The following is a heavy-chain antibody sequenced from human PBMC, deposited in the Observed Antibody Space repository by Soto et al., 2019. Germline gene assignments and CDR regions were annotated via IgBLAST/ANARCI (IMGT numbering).Heavy chain of an antibody. V-gene: IGHV3-23*01. J-gene: IGHJ3*02. CDR2: ISGSGGST. CDR1: GFTFSSYA. D-gene: IGHD1-1*01. CDR3: AKVAERAPLDEGDAFDI. Sequence: GGSLRLSCAASGFTFSSYAMSWVRQAPGKGLEWVSAISGSGGSTYYADSVKGRFTISRDNSKNTLYLQMNSLRAEDTAVYYCAKVAERAPLDEGDAFDIWGQGTMVTVSS.